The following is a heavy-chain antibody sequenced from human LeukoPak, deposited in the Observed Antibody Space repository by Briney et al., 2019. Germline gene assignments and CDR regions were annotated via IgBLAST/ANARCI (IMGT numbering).Heavy chain of an antibody. CDR3: AKDPGVVPAHYTDY. Sequence: PGGSLRLSCAASGFTFSSYAMNWVRQAPGKGLELVSGTGSTGVSTFYADSVKSRFTVSRDNSKNTLSLQMNSLRAEDTAVYYCAKDPGVVPAHYTDYWGQGTLVTVSS. CDR2: TGSTGVST. CDR1: GFTFSSYA. V-gene: IGHV3-23*01. D-gene: IGHD2-2*01. J-gene: IGHJ4*02.